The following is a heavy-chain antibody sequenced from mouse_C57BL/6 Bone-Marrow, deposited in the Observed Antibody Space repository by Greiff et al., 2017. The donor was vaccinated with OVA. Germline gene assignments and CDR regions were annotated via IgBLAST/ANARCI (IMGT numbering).Heavy chain of an antibody. CDR3: ARGGLLLRYQYYFDY. Sequence: EVQLQESGPGLVKPSQSLSLTCSVTGYSITSGYYWNWIRQFPGNKLEWMGYISYDGSNNYNPSLKNRISITRDTSKNQFFLKLNSVTTEDTATYYCARGGLLLRYQYYFDYWGQGTTLTVSS. CDR1: GYSITSGYY. CDR2: ISYDGSN. V-gene: IGHV3-6*01. J-gene: IGHJ2*01. D-gene: IGHD1-1*01.